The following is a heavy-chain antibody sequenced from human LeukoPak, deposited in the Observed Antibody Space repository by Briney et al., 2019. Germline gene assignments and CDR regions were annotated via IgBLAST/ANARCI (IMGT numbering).Heavy chain of an antibody. CDR2: IYYSGST. CDR1: GGSISSSSYY. J-gene: IGHJ4*02. D-gene: IGHD2-15*01. Sequence: SETLSLTCTVSGGSISSSSYYWGWIRQPPGKGLEWIGSIYYSGSTYYNPSLKSRVTISVDTSKNQFSLKLSSVTAADTAVYYCARVRAQWSDYWGQGTLVTVSS. CDR3: ARVRAQWSDY. V-gene: IGHV4-39*07.